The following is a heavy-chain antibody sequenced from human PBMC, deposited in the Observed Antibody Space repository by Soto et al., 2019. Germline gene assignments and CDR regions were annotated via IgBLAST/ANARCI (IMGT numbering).Heavy chain of an antibody. J-gene: IGHJ4*02. CDR1: GFTFSSYW. CDR2: INSDGSST. V-gene: IGHV3-74*01. Sequence: EVQLVESGGGLVQPGGSLRLSCAASGFTFSSYWMHWVRQAPGKGRVWVSRINSDGSSTSYADSVKGRFTISRDNAKNTLYLQMNSLRAEDTAVYYCARGYDFWSGTTEFDYWGQGTLVTVSS. CDR3: ARGYDFWSGTTEFDY. D-gene: IGHD3-3*01.